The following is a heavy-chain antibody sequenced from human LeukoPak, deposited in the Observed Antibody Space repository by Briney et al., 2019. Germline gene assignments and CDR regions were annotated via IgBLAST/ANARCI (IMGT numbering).Heavy chain of an antibody. D-gene: IGHD2-2*01. V-gene: IGHV3-30*03. CDR1: GFTFSSYG. CDR2: VSYDGSEK. J-gene: IGHJ6*03. CDR3: ARDAYCSSTSCYLDV. Sequence: QPGGSLRLSCAASGFTFSSYGIHWVRQAPGKGLEWVAVVSYDGSEKYYADSVKGRLTISRDKSKNTVSLQMNSRRAEDTAVYYCARDAYCSSTSCYLDVWGKGTTVTVSS.